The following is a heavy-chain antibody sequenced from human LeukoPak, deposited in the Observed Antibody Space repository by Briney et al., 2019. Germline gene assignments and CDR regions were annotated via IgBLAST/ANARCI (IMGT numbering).Heavy chain of an antibody. Sequence: GGSLRLPCAPSGFTFTDYSMNWVRQAPGKGLEWVASISTVSTYTFYADSVKGRFSISRDNVRNLLYLQMSSLGAEDTAVYYCARDGSGFYLYNYMDVWAKGPRSPSL. D-gene: IGHD6-25*01. CDR3: ARDGSGFYLYNYMDV. CDR2: ISTVSTYT. CDR1: GFTFTDYS. J-gene: IGHJ6*03. V-gene: IGHV3-21*06.